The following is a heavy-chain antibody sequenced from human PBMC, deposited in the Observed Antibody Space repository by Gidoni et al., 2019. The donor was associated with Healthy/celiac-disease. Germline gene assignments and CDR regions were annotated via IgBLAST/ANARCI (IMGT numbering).Heavy chain of an antibody. D-gene: IGHD3-10*01. CDR3: ARAPWSITDNSYAFDI. Sequence: EVQLVASGGGLVQPGGSLRLSCAASGFTFSDHYMDWVRQAPGKGLEWVGRTRNKANSYTTEYAASVKGRFTISRDDSKNSLYLQMNSLKTEDTAVYYCARAPWSITDNSYAFDIWGQGTMVTVSS. CDR2: TRNKANSYTT. CDR1: GFTFSDHY. V-gene: IGHV3-72*01. J-gene: IGHJ3*02.